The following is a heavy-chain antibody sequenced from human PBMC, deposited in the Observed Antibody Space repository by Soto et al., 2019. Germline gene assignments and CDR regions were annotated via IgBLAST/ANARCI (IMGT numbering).Heavy chain of an antibody. Sequence: GQSLKISCAASGFTFSSYWMHWVRQAPGKGLVWVSRINSDGSSTSYADSVKGRFTISRDNAKNTLYLQMNSLRAEDTAVSYCTRDEYSSSFDYWGQGTLVTVSS. J-gene: IGHJ4*02. CDR2: INSDGSST. V-gene: IGHV3-74*01. D-gene: IGHD6-6*01. CDR1: GFTFSSYW. CDR3: TRDEYSSSFDY.